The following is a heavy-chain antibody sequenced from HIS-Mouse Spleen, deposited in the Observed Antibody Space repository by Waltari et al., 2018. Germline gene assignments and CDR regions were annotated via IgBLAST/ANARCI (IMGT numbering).Heavy chain of an antibody. D-gene: IGHD4-17*01. CDR2: IKQDGSEK. Sequence: EVQLVESGGGLVKPGGSLRLSCAASGFTLSSYWMGWVRQAPGKGLEWVANIKQDGSEKYYVDSVKGRFTISRDNAKNSLYLQMNSLRAEDTAVYYCARRLAPDYWGQGTLVTVSS. CDR1: GFTLSSYW. J-gene: IGHJ4*02. CDR3: ARRLAPDY. V-gene: IGHV3-7*01.